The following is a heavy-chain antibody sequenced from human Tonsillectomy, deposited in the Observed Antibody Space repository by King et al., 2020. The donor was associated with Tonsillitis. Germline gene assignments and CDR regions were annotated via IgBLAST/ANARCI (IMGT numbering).Heavy chain of an antibody. V-gene: IGHV3-11*05. D-gene: IGHD6-19*01. CDR3: ARRASSSGWYYFDY. J-gene: IGHJ4*02. Sequence: VQLVESGGGLVKPGGSLRLSCAASGFTFSDYYMSWIRQAPGKGLEWVSYISSSSSYTNYADSVKGRFTISRDNAKNSLYLQMNSLRAEDTAVYYCARRASSSGWYYFDYWGQGTLVTVSS. CDR2: ISSSSSYT. CDR1: GFTFSDYY.